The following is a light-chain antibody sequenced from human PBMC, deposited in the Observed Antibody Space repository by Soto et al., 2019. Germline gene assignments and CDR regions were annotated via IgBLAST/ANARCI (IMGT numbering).Light chain of an antibody. CDR3: QHYNNWPRT. V-gene: IGKV3-11*01. J-gene: IGKJ1*01. CDR2: DTS. CDR1: QSVTNN. Sequence: EIVLTQSPVTLSLSPGERATLSCRASQSVTNNLAWYQQKPGQAPRLLIYDTSNRATGIPARFSGSGSGTDFTLTISGLEPEDFAVYYCQHYNNWPRTFGQGTKVEIK.